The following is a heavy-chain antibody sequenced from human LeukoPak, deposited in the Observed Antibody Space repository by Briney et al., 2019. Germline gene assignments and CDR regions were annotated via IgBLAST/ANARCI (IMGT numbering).Heavy chain of an antibody. J-gene: IGHJ4*02. CDR2: ISGSGGST. CDR3: AKASSSWYELDY. Sequence: GGSLRLSCAASGFTFSSYAMSWVRQAPGKGLEWVSAISGSGGSTYYADSVKGRFTISRDNSKNALYLQMNSLRAEDTAVYYCAKASSSWYELDYWGQGTLVTVSS. V-gene: IGHV3-23*01. D-gene: IGHD6-13*01. CDR1: GFTFSSYA.